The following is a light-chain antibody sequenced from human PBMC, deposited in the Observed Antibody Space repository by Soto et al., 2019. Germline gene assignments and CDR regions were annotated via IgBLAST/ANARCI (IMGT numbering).Light chain of an antibody. CDR1: SSNVGTNT. Sequence: QSALTQPPSASAPPGQGVTISCSGSSSNVGTNTVTWYQQLSGTAPKLLIYTDNFRSSGVPERFSGSKSGTSASLAISGRQSDDEADYYGAAWDDSRKGYVFGTGTKLTVL. CDR2: TDN. V-gene: IGLV1-44*01. J-gene: IGLJ1*01. CDR3: AAWDDSRKGYV.